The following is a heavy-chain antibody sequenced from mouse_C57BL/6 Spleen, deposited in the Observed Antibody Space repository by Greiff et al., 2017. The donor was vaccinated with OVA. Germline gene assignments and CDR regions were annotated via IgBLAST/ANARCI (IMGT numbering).Heavy chain of an antibody. J-gene: IGHJ1*03. Sequence: QVQLQQPGAELVKPGASVKMSCKASGYTFPSYWITWVKQRPGQGLAWIGDISPGSGSTNYTEKFQTTATLTVDTASSTAYMQLSSLTSEDSAVYDCARGSSYPYWYFDVWGTGTTVTVSS. V-gene: IGHV1-55*01. CDR3: ARGSSYPYWYFDV. CDR1: GYTFPSYW. D-gene: IGHD1-1*01. CDR2: ISPGSGST.